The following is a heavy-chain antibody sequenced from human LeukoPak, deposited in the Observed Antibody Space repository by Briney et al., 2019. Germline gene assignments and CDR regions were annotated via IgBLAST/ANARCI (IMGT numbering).Heavy chain of an antibody. CDR2: IITIFGTA. CDR3: ARGGDSYGNQYYFDY. CDR1: GGPFSSYA. Sequence: ASVKVSCKASGGPFSSYAISWVRQAPGQGLEWMGGIITIFGTANYEQKFQGRVTITADKSTSTAYMELSCLRSEDTAVYYCARGGDSYGNQYYFDYWGQGTLVTVSS. V-gene: IGHV1-69*06. J-gene: IGHJ4*02. D-gene: IGHD5-18*01.